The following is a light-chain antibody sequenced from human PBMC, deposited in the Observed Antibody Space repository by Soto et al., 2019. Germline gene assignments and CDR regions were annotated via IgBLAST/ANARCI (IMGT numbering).Light chain of an antibody. J-gene: IGKJ1*01. V-gene: IGKV3-20*01. CDR3: QQFDGSRT. CDR1: QSVRSSS. Sequence: ETVLTQSPGTLSLSPGERATLSCRASQSVRSSSVAWYQQKPGQPPRLLIYDASSRATGIPDRFSGSGSGTDFTLTISSLDTADFAVYFCQQFDGSRTFGQGTKVEIK. CDR2: DAS.